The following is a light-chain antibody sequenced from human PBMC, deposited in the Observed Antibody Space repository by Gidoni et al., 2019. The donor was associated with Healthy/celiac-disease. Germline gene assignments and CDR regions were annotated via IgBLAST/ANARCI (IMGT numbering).Light chain of an antibody. CDR1: QGISSY. CDR2: AAS. J-gene: IGKJ5*01. CDR3: QQYYSYPIT. Sequence: AIRMTQSTSSFSASTGDRVTITCRASQGISSYLAWYQQNPGNAPKLLNYAASTLQSGVPSRFSGSGSGTDFTLTISCLQSEDFATYYCQQYYSYPITFGQGTRLEIK. V-gene: IGKV1-8*01.